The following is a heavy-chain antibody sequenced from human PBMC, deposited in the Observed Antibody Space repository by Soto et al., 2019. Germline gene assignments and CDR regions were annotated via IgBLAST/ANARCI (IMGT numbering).Heavy chain of an antibody. D-gene: IGHD3-10*01. CDR2: TYYRSKWYH. J-gene: IGHJ4*02. CDR1: GDSVSSNSAT. Sequence: LSLPSAISGDSVSSNSATWNWISQSPSRGLQWLGRTYYRSKWYHDYADSVKSRITIDPDTSKNQFSLQLISVTPEDTAVYYCARSITGSAYFDYWGQGTLVTVSS. CDR3: ARSITGSAYFDY. V-gene: IGHV6-1*01.